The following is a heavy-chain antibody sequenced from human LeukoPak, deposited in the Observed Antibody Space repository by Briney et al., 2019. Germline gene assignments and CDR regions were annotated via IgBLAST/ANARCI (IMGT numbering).Heavy chain of an antibody. CDR1: GLSFGAHA. Sequence: GGSLRLSCAASGLSFGAHAMHWVRLAPGMGLEWVSGVGGGGQRTHYADSVKGRFTISRDSSKNTLFLHMNTLRAEDTAIYYCAKDRTVGASYWYFDLWGRGTLVTVSS. V-gene: IGHV3-23*01. D-gene: IGHD1-26*01. J-gene: IGHJ2*01. CDR3: AKDRTVGASYWYFDL. CDR2: VGGGGQRT.